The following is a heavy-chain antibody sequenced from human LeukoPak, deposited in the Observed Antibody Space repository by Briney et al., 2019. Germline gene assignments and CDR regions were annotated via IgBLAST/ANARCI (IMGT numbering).Heavy chain of an antibody. CDR3: ASPSGTTGGFDY. J-gene: IGHJ4*02. D-gene: IGHD1-7*01. V-gene: IGHV1-46*01. CDR2: IDPSGGST. Sequence: ASVKVSYKASGYTFTSYYMHWVRQAPGQGLEWMGIIDPSGGSTSYAQKFQGRVTMTRDTSTSTVYMELSSLRSEDTAVYYCASPSGTTGGFDYWGQGTLVTVSS. CDR1: GYTFTSYY.